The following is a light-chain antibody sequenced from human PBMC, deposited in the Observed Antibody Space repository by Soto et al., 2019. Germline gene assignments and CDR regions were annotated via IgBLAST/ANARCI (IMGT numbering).Light chain of an antibody. Sequence: DIQMTQSPSSLSASVGARVTITCRESQSISIHLNWYQQKPGKAPNLLIYGASSLKSGVPARFRGSGSGTDFTLTISSLQPEDFAIYYCQQTYTTPEITFGQGTRLEIK. CDR3: QQTYTTPEIT. CDR2: GAS. CDR1: QSISIH. J-gene: IGKJ5*01. V-gene: IGKV1-39*01.